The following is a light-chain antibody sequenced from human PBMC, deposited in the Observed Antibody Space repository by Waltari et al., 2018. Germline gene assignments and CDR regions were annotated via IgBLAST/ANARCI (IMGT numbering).Light chain of an antibody. J-gene: IGKJ1*01. Sequence: DIVMTQSPDSLAVSLGERATINCKSSQSVLYSSNNKNYLAWYQQKPGQPPKPLIYWASTRESGVPDRFSGSESGTDFTLTISSLQAEDVAVYYCQQYYTTPRTFGQGTKVEIK. V-gene: IGKV4-1*01. CDR3: QQYYTTPRT. CDR2: WAS. CDR1: QSVLYSSNNKNY.